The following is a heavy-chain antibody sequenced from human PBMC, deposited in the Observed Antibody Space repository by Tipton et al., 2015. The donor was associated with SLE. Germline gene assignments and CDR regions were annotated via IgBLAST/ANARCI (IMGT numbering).Heavy chain of an antibody. CDR2: INTYNGIT. J-gene: IGHJ6*02. D-gene: IGHD5-12*01. V-gene: IGHV1-8*01. CDR1: GYTFTSFA. Sequence: QSGAEVKKPGASVKVSCRTSGYTFTSFAITWVRQAPGQGLEWMGWINTYNGITNYAEMFQGRVTMTRDTSISTAYMELTSLRFEDTAVYHCARAGGRATEYGMDVWGQGTTVIVSS. CDR3: ARAGGRATEYGMDV.